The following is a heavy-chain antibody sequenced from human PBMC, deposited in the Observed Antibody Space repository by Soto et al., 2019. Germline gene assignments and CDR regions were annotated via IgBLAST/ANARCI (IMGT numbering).Heavy chain of an antibody. CDR2: IKSKTDGGTT. CDR1: GFTFSNAW. CDR3: TTQSTVHSSSGWYDFDY. Sequence: GGSLRLSCAASGFTFSNAWMSWVRQAPGKGLEWVGRIKSKTDGGTTDYAAPVKGRFTISRDDSKNTLYLQMNSLKTEDTAVYYCTTQSTVHSSSGWYDFDYWGQGTLVTVSS. V-gene: IGHV3-15*01. D-gene: IGHD6-19*01. J-gene: IGHJ4*02.